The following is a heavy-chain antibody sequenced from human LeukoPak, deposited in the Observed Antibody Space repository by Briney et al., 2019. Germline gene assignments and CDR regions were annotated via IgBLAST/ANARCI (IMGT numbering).Heavy chain of an antibody. V-gene: IGHV4-34*01. CDR1: GGSISSYY. J-gene: IGHJ5*02. D-gene: IGHD2-2*02. Sequence: SETLSLTCTVSGGSISSYYWSWIRQSPGKALEWIGEIHHSGSTNYNPSFKSRVNIFVDTSKNQFSLKMSSVTAADTAVYYCARGDYSSSTRCYSCWFDPWGQGTLVTVSS. CDR2: IHHSGST. CDR3: ARGDYSSSTRCYSCWFDP.